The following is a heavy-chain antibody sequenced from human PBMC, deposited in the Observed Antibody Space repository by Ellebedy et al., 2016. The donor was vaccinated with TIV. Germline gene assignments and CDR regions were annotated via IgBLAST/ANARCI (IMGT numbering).Heavy chain of an antibody. CDR1: GFTFSSYS. CDR3: ARVPAVAGSYYFDY. CDR2: ISSSSSTI. D-gene: IGHD6-19*01. V-gene: IGHV3-48*04. Sequence: GGSLRLSXAASGFTFSSYSMNWVRQAPGKGLEWVSYISSSSSTIYYADSVKGRFTISRDNAKNSLYLQMNSLRAEDTAVYYCARVPAVAGSYYFDYWGQGTLVTVSS. J-gene: IGHJ4*02.